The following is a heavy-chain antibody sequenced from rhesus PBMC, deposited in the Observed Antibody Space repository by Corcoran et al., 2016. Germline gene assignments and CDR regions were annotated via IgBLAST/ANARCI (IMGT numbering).Heavy chain of an antibody. CDR3: ARTATVAATLYFDY. CDR1: GFSISTSGMG. V-gene: IGHV2-174*01. Sequence: QVTLKESGPALVKPTQTLTLTCTFSGFSISTSGMGVGWIRQPPGKAQEWLALIYWDDDKYYSTSLKSRLTISKDTSKNQVVLTMTNMDPVDTATYYCARTATVAATLYFDYWGQGVLVTVSS. J-gene: IGHJ4*01. CDR2: IYWDDDK. D-gene: IGHD4-29*01.